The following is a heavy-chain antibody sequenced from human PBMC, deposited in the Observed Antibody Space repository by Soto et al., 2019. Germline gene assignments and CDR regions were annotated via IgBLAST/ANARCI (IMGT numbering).Heavy chain of an antibody. CDR2: IIPMFGTA. J-gene: IGHJ4*02. V-gene: IGHV1-69*13. Sequence: SVKVSCKASGGTFSTYAITWVRQAPGQGLEWMGGIIPMFGTANYVQKFRGRVTVTADESTSTAHMELSSLRSEDTAVYYCARGWETVGTTTPFAYWGQGTLVTVSS. CDR1: GGTFSTYA. D-gene: IGHD1-26*01. CDR3: ARGWETVGTTTPFAY.